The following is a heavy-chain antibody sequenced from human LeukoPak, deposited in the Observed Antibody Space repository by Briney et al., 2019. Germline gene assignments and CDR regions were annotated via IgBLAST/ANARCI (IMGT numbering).Heavy chain of an antibody. CDR2: MYYGEST. D-gene: IGHD3-10*01. J-gene: IGHJ5*02. V-gene: IGHV4-39*01. CDR3: AAERLGSYYKFYNWFDP. CDR1: GDSITTRGFY. Sequence: SETLSLTCSVSGDSITTRGFYWGWIRQSPGKGLEWIGTMYYGESTYYNPSLKSRVTISVDTSRNQLSLKLSSVTAADTAVYYCAAERLGSYYKFYNWFDPWGQGTLVTVSS.